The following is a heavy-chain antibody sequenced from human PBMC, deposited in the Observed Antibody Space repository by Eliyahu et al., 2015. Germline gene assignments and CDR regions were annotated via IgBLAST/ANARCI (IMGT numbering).Heavy chain of an antibody. CDR3: ARADILTGYSVNSTNLVFDY. Sequence: IFGTANYAQKFQGRVTITADESTSTAYMELSSLRSEDTAVYYCARADILTGYSVNSTNLVFDYWGQGTLVTVSS. D-gene: IGHD3-9*01. V-gene: IGHV1-69*01. CDR2: IFGTA. J-gene: IGHJ4*02.